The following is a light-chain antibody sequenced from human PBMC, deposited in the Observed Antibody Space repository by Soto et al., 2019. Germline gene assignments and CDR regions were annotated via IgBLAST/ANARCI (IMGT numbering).Light chain of an antibody. Sequence: QSALTQPPSASGSPGQSVTISCTGTSSDVGGYNYVSWYQQHPGKAPKLILYEVSKRPSGVPDRFSGSKSGNTASLTVSGLQAEDEADYYCSSYAGGNNVVFGGGTKVTVL. CDR2: EVS. CDR1: SSDVGGYNY. V-gene: IGLV2-8*01. J-gene: IGLJ2*01. CDR3: SSYAGGNNVV.